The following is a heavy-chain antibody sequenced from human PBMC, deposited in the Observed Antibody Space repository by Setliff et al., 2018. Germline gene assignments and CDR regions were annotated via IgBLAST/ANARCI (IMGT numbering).Heavy chain of an antibody. V-gene: IGHV1-18*01. J-gene: IGHJ4*02. D-gene: IGHD3-22*01. CDR3: ARGRDPAYYYDSGGYYWDY. CDR2: ISAHNGNT. Sequence: ASVKVSCKASGYTFISYGISWVRQAPGQGLEWMGWISAHNGNTNHAQNLQGRVAMTTDTSTSTAYMELRSLRSDDTAVYYCARGRDPAYYYDSGGYYWDYWGQGTLVTVSS. CDR1: GYTFISYG.